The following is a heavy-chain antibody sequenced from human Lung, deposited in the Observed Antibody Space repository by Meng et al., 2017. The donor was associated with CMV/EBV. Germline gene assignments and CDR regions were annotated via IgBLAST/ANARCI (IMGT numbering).Heavy chain of an antibody. CDR2: ISGSVGNT. CDR3: AREEAMVGYYTNWFDA. V-gene: IGHV3-23*01. Sequence: FPFRSCAMSWVRQAPGKGLEWVSSISGSVGNTYYADSVKGRFTISRDNSGDTLYMQMSSLRAEDTAVYYCAREEAMVGYYTNWFDAWGQGALVTVSS. CDR1: FPFRSCA. D-gene: IGHD5-18*01. J-gene: IGHJ5*02.